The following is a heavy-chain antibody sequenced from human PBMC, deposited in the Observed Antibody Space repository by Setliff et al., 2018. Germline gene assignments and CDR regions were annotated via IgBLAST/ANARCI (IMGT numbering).Heavy chain of an antibody. D-gene: IGHD1-7*01. J-gene: IGHJ4*02. V-gene: IGHV4-38-2*01. CDR3: ASVRDLELFDY. CDR2: IYHSGST. CDR1: GYSISSGYY. Sequence: KPSETLSLTCAVSGYSISSGYYWGWIRQPPGKGLEWIGSIYHSGSTYYNPSLKSRVTISVDTSKNQFSLKLSSVTAADTAVYYCASVRDLELFDYWGQGTLVTVS.